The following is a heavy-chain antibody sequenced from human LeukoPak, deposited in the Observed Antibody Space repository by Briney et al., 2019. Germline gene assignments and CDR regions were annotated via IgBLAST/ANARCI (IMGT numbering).Heavy chain of an antibody. CDR3: AKDRGAAAAQLYYFDY. D-gene: IGHD6-25*01. J-gene: IGHJ4*02. CDR1: GFTFDDYA. Sequence: PGGSLRLSCAASGFTFDDYAMHWVRQAPGKGLEWVSGISWNSGSIGYADSVKGRFTISRDNAKNSLYLQMNSLRAEDTALYYCAKDRGAAAAQLYYFDYWGQGTLVTVSS. V-gene: IGHV3-9*01. CDR2: ISWNSGSI.